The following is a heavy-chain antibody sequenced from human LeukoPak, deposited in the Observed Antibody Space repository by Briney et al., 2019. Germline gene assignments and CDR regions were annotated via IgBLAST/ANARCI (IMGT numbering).Heavy chain of an antibody. V-gene: IGHV1-18*01. Sequence: ASVKVSCKASGYTFTSYGISWLRQAPGQGLEWMGWISAYNGNTNYAQKLQGRVTITTDTSTGTAYMELRSLRSDDTAVYYCARIAVAAPDAFDIWGQGTMVTVSS. CDR2: ISAYNGNT. D-gene: IGHD6-19*01. J-gene: IGHJ3*02. CDR3: ARIAVAAPDAFDI. CDR1: GYTFTSYG.